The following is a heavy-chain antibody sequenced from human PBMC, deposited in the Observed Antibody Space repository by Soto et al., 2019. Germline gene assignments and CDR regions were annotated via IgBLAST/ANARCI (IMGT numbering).Heavy chain of an antibody. CDR3: ARDAAAAGTGY. V-gene: IGHV1-18*04. CDR1: GYTFTSDG. CDR2: ISAYNGNT. Sequence: ASVKVFCKTSGYTFTSDGISWVRQAPGQGLGWRGWISAYNGNTNYAQKLQGRVTMTADKSTSTAYMELSSLRSEDTAVYYCARDAAAAGTGYWGQGTLDTVSS. D-gene: IGHD6-13*01. J-gene: IGHJ4*02.